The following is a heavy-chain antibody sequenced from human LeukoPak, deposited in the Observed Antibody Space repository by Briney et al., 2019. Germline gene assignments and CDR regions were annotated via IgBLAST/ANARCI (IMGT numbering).Heavy chain of an antibody. V-gene: IGHV3-74*01. CDR2: INSDGSST. J-gene: IGHJ5*02. D-gene: IGHD5-18*01. CDR3: ARDDDSYGYNYGYNWFDP. Sequence: GGSLRLSCAASGFTFSSYWMHWVRQAPGKGLVWVSRINSDGSSTNYADSVKGRFTISRDNAKNSLYLQMNSLRAEDTAVYYCARDDDSYGYNYGYNWFDPWGQGTLVTVSS. CDR1: GFTFSSYW.